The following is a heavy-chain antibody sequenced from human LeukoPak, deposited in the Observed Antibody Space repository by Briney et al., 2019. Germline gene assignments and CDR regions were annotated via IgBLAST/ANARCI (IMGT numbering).Heavy chain of an antibody. J-gene: IGHJ6*02. Sequence: GASVKVSCKASGYTFTSYGISWVRQAPGQGLEWMGWISPYNGNTIYAQKLQGRVTMTTDTSTSTAYMELGSLRSDDTAVYYCARDKLRYNWSDSYYYGMDVWGQGTTVTVSS. V-gene: IGHV1-18*01. CDR2: ISPYNGNT. CDR1: GYTFTSYG. D-gene: IGHD1-1*01. CDR3: ARDKLRYNWSDSYYYGMDV.